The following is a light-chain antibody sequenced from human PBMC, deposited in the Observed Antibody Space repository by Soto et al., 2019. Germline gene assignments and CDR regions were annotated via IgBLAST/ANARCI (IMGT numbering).Light chain of an antibody. CDR2: AAS. CDR1: QSITNY. V-gene: IGKV1-39*01. CDR3: QQSHNMPFT. Sequence: DIQMTQSPSSLSASVGDRVTITCRASQSITNYLNWYQHKPGKAPKLLVYAASSLQSGVPSRFSGSGSGTDFTLTISSLQPEEFATYFCQQSHNMPFTFGPGTKVDIK. J-gene: IGKJ3*01.